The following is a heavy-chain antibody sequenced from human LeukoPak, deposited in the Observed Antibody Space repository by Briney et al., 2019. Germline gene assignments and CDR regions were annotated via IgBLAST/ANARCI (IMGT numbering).Heavy chain of an antibody. V-gene: IGHV4-61*01. CDR3: TRTNYGDYNWLDP. D-gene: IGHD4-17*01. CDR1: GGSVSSGSYY. J-gene: IGHJ5*02. Sequence: SETLSLTCTVSGGSVSSGSYYWGWIRQPPGQGLEWIGYIYYSGSTKYNPSLKSRVTMSLDTSKNQFSLKVTSVTAADTAVYYCTRTNYGDYNWLDPWGQGTLVTVSS. CDR2: IYYSGST.